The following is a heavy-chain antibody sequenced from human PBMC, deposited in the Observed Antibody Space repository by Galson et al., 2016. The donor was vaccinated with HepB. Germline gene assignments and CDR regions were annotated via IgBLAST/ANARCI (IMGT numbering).Heavy chain of an antibody. D-gene: IGHD3/OR15-3a*01. CDR1: GYTFTSYA. CDR2: INTNPGNP. V-gene: IGHV7-4-1*02. Sequence: QSGAEVKKPGASVKVSCKASGYTFTSYAINWVRQAPGQGLEWMGWINTNPGNPTYGQGFTGRFVFSLDTSVRTAYLQISSLKAEDTAVYYCARDRDIMEIWTGYRSPPEYWGQGTLVTVSS. J-gene: IGHJ4*02. CDR3: ARDRDIMEIWTGYRSPPEY.